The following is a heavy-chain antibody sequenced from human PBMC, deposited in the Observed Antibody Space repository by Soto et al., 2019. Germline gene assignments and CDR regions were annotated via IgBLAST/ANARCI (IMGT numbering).Heavy chain of an antibody. CDR2: TYYRSKWYN. J-gene: IGHJ3*02. D-gene: IGHD6-19*01. V-gene: IGHV6-1*01. CDR1: GDSVSSNSAA. CDR3: ARVYQWAVAGTGAFDI. Sequence: SQTLSLTCAISGDSVSSNSAAWNWIRQSPSRGLEWLGRTYYRSKWYNDYAVSVKSRITINPDTSKNQFSLQLNSVTPEDTAVYYCARVYQWAVAGTGAFDIWGQGTMVTVSS.